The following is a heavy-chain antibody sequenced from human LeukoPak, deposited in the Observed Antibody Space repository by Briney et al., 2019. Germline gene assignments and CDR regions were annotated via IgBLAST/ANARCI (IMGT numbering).Heavy chain of an antibody. CDR1: GFTFSDYY. D-gene: IGHD4-17*01. V-gene: IGHV3-11*04. J-gene: IGHJ4*02. CDR3: AKGGASVTRYVDY. Sequence: PGGSLRLSCAASGFTFSDYYMSWIRQAPGKGLEWVSYISSSGSTIYYADSVKGRFTISRDNAKNSLYLQMNSLRPEDTAVYYCAKGGASVTRYVDYWGQGTLVTVSS. CDR2: ISSSGSTI.